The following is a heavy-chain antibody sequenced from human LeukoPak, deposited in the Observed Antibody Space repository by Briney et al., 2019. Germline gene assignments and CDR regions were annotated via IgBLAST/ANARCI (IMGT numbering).Heavy chain of an antibody. J-gene: IGHJ6*02. CDR2: INPTGGST. CDR3: ARDHVAAAGISPLYYYYYGMDV. Sequence: ASLKNSCKASGYTFTTYYMHWVRQPPGQGLEWMGMINPTGGSTSYAQKYQGTVTTTRDTSTSTVYMELSSLRSEDTAVYYCARDHVAAAGISPLYYYYYGMDVWGQGTTVTVSS. D-gene: IGHD6-13*01. V-gene: IGHV1-46*01. CDR1: GYTFTTYY.